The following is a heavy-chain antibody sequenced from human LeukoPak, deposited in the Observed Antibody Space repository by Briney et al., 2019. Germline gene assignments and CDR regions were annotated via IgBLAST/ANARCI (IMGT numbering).Heavy chain of an antibody. J-gene: IGHJ3*02. V-gene: IGHV4-59*08. CDR2: IYLTGAT. CDR1: RGTIGIFY. CDR3: ARHDRGTAMVLDAVDI. D-gene: IGHD5-18*01. Sequence: SETLSLTCTVSRGTIGIFYWSWIRQSPGNRLEWIGSIYLTGATNYNPSLKTRVTISLNTAKTQLFLKLNSVTAADTALYYCARHDRGTAMVLDAVDIWGQGTMVTVSS.